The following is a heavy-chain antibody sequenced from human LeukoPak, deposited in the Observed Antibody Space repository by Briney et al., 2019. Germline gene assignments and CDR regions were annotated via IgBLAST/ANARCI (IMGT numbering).Heavy chain of an antibody. J-gene: IGHJ3*02. CDR2: INPNSGGT. D-gene: IGHD6-13*01. Sequence: ASVKVSCKASGYTFTGYYMHWVRQAPGQGLEWMGWINPNSGGTNYAQKFQGRVTMTRDTSIRTAYMELSRLRSDDTAVYYCARGGLLEAAVLDAFDIWGQGTMVTVSS. V-gene: IGHV1-2*02. CDR1: GYTFTGYY. CDR3: ARGGLLEAAVLDAFDI.